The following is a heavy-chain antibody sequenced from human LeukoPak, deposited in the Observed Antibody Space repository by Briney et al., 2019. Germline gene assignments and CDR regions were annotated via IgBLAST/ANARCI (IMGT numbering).Heavy chain of an antibody. CDR2: INPLGSST. Sequence: GASVKVSCKASGYTFTIYYMHWVRQAPGQGLEWIGIINPLGSSTRYAQKFQGRVTMTRDMSTSTVYMELSSVRSEDTAVYYCARGGPEYYDSSGYPDYWGQGTLVTVSS. V-gene: IGHV1-46*01. CDR3: ARGGPEYYDSSGYPDY. J-gene: IGHJ4*02. D-gene: IGHD3-22*01. CDR1: GYTFTIYY.